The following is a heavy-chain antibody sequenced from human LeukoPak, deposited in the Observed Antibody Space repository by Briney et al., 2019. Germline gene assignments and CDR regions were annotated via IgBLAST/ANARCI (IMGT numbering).Heavy chain of an antibody. CDR2: ISSSSSYI. Sequence: GGSLRLSCAASGFTFSSYSMNWVRQAPGKGLEWVSSISSSSSYIYYADSVKGRFTISRDNAKNSLYLQMNSLRAEDTAVYYCARTLGVVVAAINYWGQGTLVTVSS. V-gene: IGHV3-21*01. J-gene: IGHJ4*02. CDR1: GFTFSSYS. CDR3: ARTLGVVVAAINY. D-gene: IGHD2-15*01.